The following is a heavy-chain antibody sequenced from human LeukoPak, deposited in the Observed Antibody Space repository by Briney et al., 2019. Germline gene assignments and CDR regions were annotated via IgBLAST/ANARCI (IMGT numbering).Heavy chain of an antibody. D-gene: IGHD6-13*01. CDR1: GGTFSSYA. CDR3: ARGIAAGTGYYYYGMDV. Sequence: SVKVSCKASGGTFSSYAISWVRQAPGQGLEWMGGIIPIFGTANYAQKLQGRVTMTTDTSTSTAYMELRSLRSDDTAVYYCARGIAAGTGYYYYGMDVWGQGTTVTVSS. J-gene: IGHJ6*02. V-gene: IGHV1-69*05. CDR2: IIPIFGTA.